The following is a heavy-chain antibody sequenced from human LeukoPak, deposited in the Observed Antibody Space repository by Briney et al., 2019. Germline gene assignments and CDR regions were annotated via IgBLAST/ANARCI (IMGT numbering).Heavy chain of an antibody. Sequence: ASVKVSCKASGYTFTSYDINWVRQATRQGLEWMGWMNPNSGNTGYAQKFQGRVTMTRNTSISTAYMELSSLRSEDTAVYYCARGVKSHSKYRNPYYFDYWGQGTLVTVSS. CDR3: ARGVKSHSKYRNPYYFDY. J-gene: IGHJ4*02. CDR1: GYTFTSYD. CDR2: MNPNSGNT. D-gene: IGHD5-12*01. V-gene: IGHV1-8*01.